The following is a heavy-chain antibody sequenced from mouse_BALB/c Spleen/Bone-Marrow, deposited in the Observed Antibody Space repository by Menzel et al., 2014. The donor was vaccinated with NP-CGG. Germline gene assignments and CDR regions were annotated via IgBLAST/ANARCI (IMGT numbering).Heavy chain of an antibody. J-gene: IGHJ4*01. CDR1: GFSLTSYG. Sequence: VMLVESGPGLVAPSPGLTITCTASGFSLTSYGVHWVSQPPGKGLEWLGVICAGGSTNYNSALLSRQSIRKDNSQSHVFTKMISLQTDDTAMSDGARVNYDDYYAMDYWGQGTSVTVSS. CDR2: ICAGGST. V-gene: IGHV2-9*02. CDR3: ARVNYDDYYAMDY. D-gene: IGHD2-4*01.